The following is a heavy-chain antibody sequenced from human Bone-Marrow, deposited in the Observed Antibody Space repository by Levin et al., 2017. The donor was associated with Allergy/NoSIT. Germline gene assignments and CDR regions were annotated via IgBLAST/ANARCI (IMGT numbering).Heavy chain of an antibody. J-gene: IGHJ4*02. D-gene: IGHD5-24*01. CDR1: GFTFSDYG. V-gene: IGHV3-30*18. CDR2: ISYDGTNK. CDR3: VKDRSRRVEVAGTDGDS. Sequence: GGSLRLSCAASGFTFSDYGMQWVRQAPGKGLEWVASISYDGTNKYYADSVKGRFTVSRDNSKKTLDLQMNSLRREDTAMYYCVKDRSRRVEVAGTDGDSWGQGTLVTVSS.